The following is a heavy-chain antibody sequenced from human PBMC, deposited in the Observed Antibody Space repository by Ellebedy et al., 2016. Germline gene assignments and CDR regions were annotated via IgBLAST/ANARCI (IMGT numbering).Heavy chain of an antibody. CDR3: ARGLYFEY. CDR2: ISGSGGST. J-gene: IGHJ4*02. CDR1: GFTFSSYA. V-gene: IGHV3-23*01. Sequence: GESLKISXAASGFTFSSYAMSWVRQAPGKGLEWVSAISGSGGSTYYADSVKGRFTISRDDSKNTLYLQMNRLRAEDTAVYYCARGLYFEYWGQGTLVTVSS.